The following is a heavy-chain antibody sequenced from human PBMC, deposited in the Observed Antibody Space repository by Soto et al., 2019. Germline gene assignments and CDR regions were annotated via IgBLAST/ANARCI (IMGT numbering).Heavy chain of an antibody. V-gene: IGHV1-3*01. CDR3: ATGVLLLGSSGSYSAWFDS. CDR1: GYTFTSYA. D-gene: IGHD3-22*01. Sequence: ASVKVSSKASGYTFTSYAMHWVRQAPGQRLEWMGWINAGNGNTKYSQKFQSRVTITRDTSASTAYMQLSSLRSEDTAVYYCATGVLLLGSSGSYSAWFDSWGQGTLVTVSS. CDR2: INAGNGNT. J-gene: IGHJ5*01.